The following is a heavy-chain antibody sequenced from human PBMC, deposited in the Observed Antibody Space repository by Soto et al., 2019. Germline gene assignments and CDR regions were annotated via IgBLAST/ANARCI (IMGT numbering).Heavy chain of an antibody. V-gene: IGHV1-2*04. J-gene: IGHJ5*02. Sequence: GASVKVSCKASGYTFTGYYMHWVRQAPGQGLEWMGWINPNSGGTNYAQKFQGWVTMTRDTSISTAYMELSRLRSDDTAVYYCARDDSRCSSTSCYAGYRLDPWGQGTLVTVSS. CDR3: ARDDSRCSSTSCYAGYRLDP. CDR1: GYTFTGYY. CDR2: INPNSGGT. D-gene: IGHD2-2*01.